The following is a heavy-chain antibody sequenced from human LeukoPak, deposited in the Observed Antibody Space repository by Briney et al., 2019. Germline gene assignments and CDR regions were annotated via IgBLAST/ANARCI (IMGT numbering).Heavy chain of an antibody. V-gene: IGHV3-23*01. CDR3: AKCPGLRYSSSWYY. Sequence: PGGSLRLSCAASGFTFSSYAMSWVRQAPGKGLEWVSAISGSGGSTYYADSVKGRFTISRDNSKNTLYLQMNSLRAEDTAVYYCAKCPGLRYSSSWYYWGQGTLVTVSS. CDR2: ISGSGGST. J-gene: IGHJ4*02. D-gene: IGHD6-13*01. CDR1: GFTFSSYA.